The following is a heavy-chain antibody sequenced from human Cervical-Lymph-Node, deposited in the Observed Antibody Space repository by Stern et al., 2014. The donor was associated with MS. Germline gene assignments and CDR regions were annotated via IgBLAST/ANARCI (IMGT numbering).Heavy chain of an antibody. CDR1: GDTFSRNI. Sequence: QLVQSGAEVKKPGSSVKVSCNVSGDTFSRNILNWVRQTPEQGLGGMGAIIPIFAPTTYSQRFQGKVTITADGSTSTSYLEVSSLTSEDTAVYYCAREGIPGAGGTFDNWGQGTLVIVSS. J-gene: IGHJ4*02. CDR3: AREGIPGAGGTFDN. CDR2: IIPIFAPT. D-gene: IGHD1-26*01. V-gene: IGHV1-69*01.